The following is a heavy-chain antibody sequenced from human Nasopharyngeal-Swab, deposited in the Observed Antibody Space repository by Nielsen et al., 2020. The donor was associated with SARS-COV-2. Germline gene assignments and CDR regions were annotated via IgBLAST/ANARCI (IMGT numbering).Heavy chain of an antibody. Sequence: SETLSLTCAVYGGSFSGSYWGWIRQPPGKGPEWIAEINHSGSTNYNQALKSRVTLSVDTSMNQVSLEVRSVTAADTAVYYFARGLSGIVPAPILGLGPYYYYYYMDVWGKGTTVTVSS. D-gene: IGHD2-2*01. V-gene: IGHV4-34*01. CDR1: GGSFSGSY. CDR2: INHSGST. CDR3: ARGLSGIVPAPILGLGPYYYYYYMDV. J-gene: IGHJ6*03.